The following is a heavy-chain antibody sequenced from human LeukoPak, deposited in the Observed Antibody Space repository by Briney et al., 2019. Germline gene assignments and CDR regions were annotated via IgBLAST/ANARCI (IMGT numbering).Heavy chain of an antibody. CDR2: IYSGGST. CDR1: GFTVSSNY. CDR3: ARDQYSYGSFDY. J-gene: IGHJ4*02. D-gene: IGHD5-18*01. Sequence: GGSLRLSCAASGFTVSSNYVSWVRQAPGKGLEWVSVIYSGGSTYYADSVKGRFTISRDNSKNTLYLQMNSQRAEDTAVYYCARDQYSYGSFDYWGQGTLVTVSS. V-gene: IGHV3-66*02.